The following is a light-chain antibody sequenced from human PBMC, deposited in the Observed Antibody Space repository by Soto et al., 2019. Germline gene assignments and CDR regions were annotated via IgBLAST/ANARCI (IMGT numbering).Light chain of an antibody. CDR2: DAS. Sequence: DNQMTQSPSTPSASVGDRVTITFRASQSVSSWLAWYQQKPGKAPKVLIYDASSLESGVPSRFSGSGSGTEFTLTISSLQPDDFATYYCQQYNRYWTFGQGTKV. CDR3: QQYNRYWT. V-gene: IGKV1-5*01. CDR1: QSVSSW. J-gene: IGKJ1*01.